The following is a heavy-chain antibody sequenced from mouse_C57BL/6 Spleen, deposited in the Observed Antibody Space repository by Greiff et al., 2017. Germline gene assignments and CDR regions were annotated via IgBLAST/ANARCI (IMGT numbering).Heavy chain of an antibody. Sequence: EVQLQESGGGLVKPGGSLKLSCAASGFTFSDYGMHWVRQAPEKGLGWVAYISSGSSTIYYADTVKGRFTISRDNAKNTLFLQMTSLRSEDTAMYYCARGLPGDAMDYWGQGTSVTVSS. D-gene: IGHD4-1*01. CDR1: GFTFSDYG. CDR2: ISSGSSTI. V-gene: IGHV5-17*01. CDR3: ARGLPGDAMDY. J-gene: IGHJ4*01.